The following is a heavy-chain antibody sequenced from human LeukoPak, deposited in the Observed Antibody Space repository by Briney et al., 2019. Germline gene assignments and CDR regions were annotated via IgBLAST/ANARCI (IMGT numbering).Heavy chain of an antibody. D-gene: IGHD3-10*01. J-gene: IGHJ4*02. CDR3: ARDSGMVRGTVDY. V-gene: IGHV1-46*01. Sequence: ASAKVSCKSSGYTFTSYYMYWVRQAPGQGLEWMGIINPSGGSTSYAQKFQGRVTMTRDTSTSTVYMELSSLKSGDTAVYYCARDSGMVRGTVDYWGQGTLVTVSS. CDR1: GYTFTSYY. CDR2: INPSGGST.